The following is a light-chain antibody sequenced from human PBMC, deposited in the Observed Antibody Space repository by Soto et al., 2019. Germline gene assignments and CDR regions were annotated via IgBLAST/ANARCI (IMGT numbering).Light chain of an antibody. J-gene: IGLJ3*02. CDR3: CSYAGNSGV. CDR1: SSDVGSYNF. CDR2: EVS. Sequence: QSVLTQPASVSGSPGQSIIISCTGTSSDVGSYNFVSWYQQHPGKAPKLMIYEVSKRPSGVSNRFSDSKSGNTASLTISGLQPEDEADYYCCSYAGNSGVFGGGTKVTVL. V-gene: IGLV2-23*02.